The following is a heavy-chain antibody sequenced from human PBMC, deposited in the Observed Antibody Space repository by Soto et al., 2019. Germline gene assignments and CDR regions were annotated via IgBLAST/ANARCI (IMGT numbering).Heavy chain of an antibody. J-gene: IGHJ6*02. Sequence: GGSLRLSCAASGFTFSSYAMHWVRQAPGKGLEWVAVISYDGSNKYYADSVKGRFTISRDNSKNTLYLQMNSLRAEDTAVYYCARAEDFWSGSMDVWGQGTTVTVSS. D-gene: IGHD3-3*01. V-gene: IGHV3-30-3*01. CDR2: ISYDGSNK. CDR3: ARAEDFWSGSMDV. CDR1: GFTFSSYA.